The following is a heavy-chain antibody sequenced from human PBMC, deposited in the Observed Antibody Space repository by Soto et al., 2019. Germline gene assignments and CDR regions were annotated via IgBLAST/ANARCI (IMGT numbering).Heavy chain of an antibody. Sequence: GGSLRLSCSASGFTFSSYAMHWVRQAPGKGLEYVSAISSNGGSTYYADSVKGRFTISSDNSKNTLYLQMSSLRAEDTAVYYCVNWAARPGVDYFDYWGQGTLVTVSS. V-gene: IGHV3-64D*08. D-gene: IGHD6-6*01. CDR1: GFTFSSYA. J-gene: IGHJ4*02. CDR2: ISSNGGST. CDR3: VNWAARPGVDYFDY.